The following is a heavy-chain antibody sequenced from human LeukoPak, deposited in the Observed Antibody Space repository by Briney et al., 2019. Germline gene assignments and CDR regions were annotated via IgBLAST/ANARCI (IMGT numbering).Heavy chain of an antibody. V-gene: IGHV4-4*02. D-gene: IGHD3-3*01. CDR2: IYHSGRT. CDR1: GGSIISGNW. J-gene: IGHJ4*02. CDR3: ASSDRLPPRSDSSYDVFDY. Sequence: SETLSLTCAVSGGSIISGNWWSWVRQPPGKGLEWIGEIYHSGRTNYNPSLKSRVTISLDKSKNHFSLNLSSVTAADTALYYCASSDRLPPRSDSSYDVFDYWGQGTLVTVSS.